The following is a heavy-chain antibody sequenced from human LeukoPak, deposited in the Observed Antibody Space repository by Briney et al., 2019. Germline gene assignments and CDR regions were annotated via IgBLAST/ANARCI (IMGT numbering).Heavy chain of an antibody. CDR2: INPNSGGT. V-gene: IGHV1-2*02. D-gene: IGHD6-13*01. CDR3: ASHLLSLQPLVMGDAFDI. J-gene: IGHJ3*02. CDR1: GYTFTGYY. Sequence: ASVKVSCKASGYTFTGYYMHWVRQAPGQGLEWMGWINPNSGGTNYAQKFQGRVTMTRDTSITTAYMELSSLRSDDTAVYYCASHLLSLQPLVMGDAFDIWGQGTVIIVSS.